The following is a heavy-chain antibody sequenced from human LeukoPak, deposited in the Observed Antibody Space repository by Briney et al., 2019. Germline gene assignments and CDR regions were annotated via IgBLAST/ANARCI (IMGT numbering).Heavy chain of an antibody. CDR1: GGSISSSSYY. Sequence: SETLSLTCTVSGGSISSSSYYWGWIRQPPGKGLEWIGSIYYSGSTYYNPSLKSRVTISVDTSKNQFSLKLSSVTAADTAVYYCARGFETYYYDSSGHVAFDIWGQGTMVTVSS. J-gene: IGHJ3*02. D-gene: IGHD3-22*01. CDR2: IYYSGST. V-gene: IGHV4-39*07. CDR3: ARGFETYYYDSSGHVAFDI.